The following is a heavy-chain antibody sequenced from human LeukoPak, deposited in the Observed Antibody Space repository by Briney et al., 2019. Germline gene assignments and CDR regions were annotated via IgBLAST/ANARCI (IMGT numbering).Heavy chain of an antibody. D-gene: IGHD6-19*01. CDR1: GYTFTGYY. CDR2: INPNSGGT. CDR3: ARDRGSGAVAGNLPIH. Sequence: AASVKVSCKASGYTFTGYYMHWVRQAPGQGLEWMGWINPNSGGTNYAQRFQGRVTMTRDTSISTAYMELSRLRSDDTAVYYCARDRGSGAVAGNLPIHWGQGTLVTVSS. J-gene: IGHJ4*02. V-gene: IGHV1-2*02.